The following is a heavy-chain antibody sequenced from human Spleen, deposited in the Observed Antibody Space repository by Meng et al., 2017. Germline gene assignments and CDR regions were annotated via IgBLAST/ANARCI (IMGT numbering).Heavy chain of an antibody. CDR3: ARLAEDTNGYFPY. Sequence: QLQLQESGRGLVKTWETLSLTCTVSDDSISSSSYYWGWIRQPPGKGLEWIGSIGHSGFTYYTPSVKSRVTVSIDTSKNQFSLELTSVTAADTAVYYCARLAEDTNGYFPYWGQGALVTVSS. CDR1: DDSISSSSYY. CDR2: IGHSGFT. D-gene: IGHD2-8*01. J-gene: IGHJ4*02. V-gene: IGHV4-39*01.